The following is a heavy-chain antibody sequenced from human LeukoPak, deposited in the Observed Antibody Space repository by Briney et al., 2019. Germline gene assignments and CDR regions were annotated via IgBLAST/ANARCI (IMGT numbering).Heavy chain of an antibody. V-gene: IGHV3-48*04. CDR1: GFTFSSYS. Sequence: GGSLRLSCAASGFTFSSYSINWVREAPGEGLEWLSYFSSSSRTISYADSLKGRFTVSRDNAKNSLDLQMNSLRVEDSAVYYCAKVGTSGWTSDYWGQGTLVTVSS. CDR3: AKVGTSGWTSDY. D-gene: IGHD6-19*01. J-gene: IGHJ4*02. CDR2: FSSSSRTI.